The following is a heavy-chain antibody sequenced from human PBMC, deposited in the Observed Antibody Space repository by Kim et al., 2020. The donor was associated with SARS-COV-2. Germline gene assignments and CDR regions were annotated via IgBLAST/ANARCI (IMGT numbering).Heavy chain of an antibody. Sequence: PSFQGQVTISADKSISTAYLQWSSLKASDTAMYYCARGSRKSQWEPFDYWGQGTLVTVSS. V-gene: IGHV5-51*01. J-gene: IGHJ4*02. CDR3: ARGSRKSQWEPFDY. D-gene: IGHD1-26*01.